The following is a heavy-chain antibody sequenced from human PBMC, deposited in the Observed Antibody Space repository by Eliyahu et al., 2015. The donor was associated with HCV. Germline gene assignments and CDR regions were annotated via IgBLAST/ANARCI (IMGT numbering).Heavy chain of an antibody. V-gene: IGHV3-33*01. J-gene: IGHJ3*01. CDR1: GFVFSSYG. CDR3: ARSHYDFSGHSYWDDAFDV. Sequence: QVQLVEAGGGVVQPGRSLRLSCAASGFVFSSYGMHWVRQAPGKGLEWVAIIWYDGINKYYGESVRGRFTVSRDDSKNTLYLQMNSLRDEDTAVYYCARSHYDFSGHSYWDDAFDVWGQGTMVTVSS. D-gene: IGHD3-22*01. CDR2: IWYDGINK.